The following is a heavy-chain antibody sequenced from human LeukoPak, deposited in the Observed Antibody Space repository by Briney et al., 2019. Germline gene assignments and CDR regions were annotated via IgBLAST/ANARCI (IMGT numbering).Heavy chain of an antibody. V-gene: IGHV3-74*01. J-gene: IGHJ4*02. D-gene: IGHD5-12*01. CDR1: GFTFSSHW. CDR2: MNTDGSSI. CDR3: ARGGEGYNGPGFN. Sequence: PGGSLRLSCAASGFTFSSHWMHWVRQAPGKGLVWVSRMNTDGSSINYADSVKGRFTISRDNAENTLYLQMNSLRAEDTAVYYCARGGEGYNGPGFNWGQGTLVTVSS.